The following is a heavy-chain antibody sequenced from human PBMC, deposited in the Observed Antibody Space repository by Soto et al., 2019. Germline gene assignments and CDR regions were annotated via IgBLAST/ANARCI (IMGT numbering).Heavy chain of an antibody. D-gene: IGHD2-15*01. V-gene: IGHV1-2*02. CDR3: ARESGDCSGGSCHTDY. CDR1: VYTFTGYY. J-gene: IGHJ4*02. CDR2: INPNSGGT. Sequence: XSVKVSCKASVYTFTGYYMHWVRQAPGQGLEWMGWINPNSGGTNYAQKFQGRVTMTRDTSISTAYMELSRLRSDDTAVYYCARESGDCSGGSCHTDYWGQGTLVTVSS.